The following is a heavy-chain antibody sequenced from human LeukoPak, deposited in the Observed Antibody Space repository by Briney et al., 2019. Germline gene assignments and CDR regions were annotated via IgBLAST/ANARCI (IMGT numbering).Heavy chain of an antibody. CDR3: SGTVSGSSDFDY. CDR2: ISSSSSYI. CDR1: GFTFSSYS. D-gene: IGHD1-26*01. J-gene: IGHJ4*02. V-gene: IGHV3-21*01. Sequence: GGSLRLSCAASGFTFSSYSMNWVRQAPGKGLEWVSSISSSSSYIYYADSVKGRFTISRDNAKNSLYLQMNRLRAEDTAVYYCSGTVSGSSDFDYWGQGTLVTVSS.